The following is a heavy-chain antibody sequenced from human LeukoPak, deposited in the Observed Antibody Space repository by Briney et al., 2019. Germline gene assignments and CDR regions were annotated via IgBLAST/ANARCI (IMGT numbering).Heavy chain of an antibody. CDR2: IYTSGST. J-gene: IGHJ6*03. D-gene: IGHD6-19*01. CDR3: ARIGGAVRSKRDYYMDV. Sequence: SETLSLTCTVSGGSISSYYWSWIRQPAGKGLEWIGRIYTSGSTNYNPSLKSRVTMSVDTSKNQFSLKLSSVTAADTAVYYCARIGGAVRSKRDYYMDVWGKGTTVTVSS. V-gene: IGHV4-4*07. CDR1: GGSISSYY.